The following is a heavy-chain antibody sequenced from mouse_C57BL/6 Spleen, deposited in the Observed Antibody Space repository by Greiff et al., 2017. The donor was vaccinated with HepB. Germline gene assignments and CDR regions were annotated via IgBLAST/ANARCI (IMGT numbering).Heavy chain of an antibody. CDR2: IYPGDGDT. CDR1: GYAFSSSW. D-gene: IGHD2-12*01. Sequence: LQESGPELVKPGASVKISCKASGYAFSSSWMNWVKQRPGKGLEWIGRIYPGDGDTNYNGKFKGKATLTADKSSSTAYMQLSSLTSEDSAVYFCAYDTGWYFDVWGTGTTVTVSS. J-gene: IGHJ1*03. V-gene: IGHV1-82*01. CDR3: AYDTGWYFDV.